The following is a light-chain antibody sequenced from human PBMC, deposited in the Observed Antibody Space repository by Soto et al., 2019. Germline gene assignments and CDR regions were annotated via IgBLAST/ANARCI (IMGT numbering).Light chain of an antibody. J-gene: IGKJ5*01. Sequence: QLTQSPSSPSASVGDRVTITFRASQGISSYLAWYQQKPGKAPKLLIYAASTLQSGVPSRFSGSGSGTDFTLTISSLQPEDFATYYCQQLNSYPSFGQGTRLEIK. CDR2: AAS. V-gene: IGKV1-9*01. CDR3: QQLNSYPS. CDR1: QGISSY.